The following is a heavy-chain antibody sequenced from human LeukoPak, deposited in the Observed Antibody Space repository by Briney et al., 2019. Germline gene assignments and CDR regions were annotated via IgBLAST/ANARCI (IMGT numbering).Heavy chain of an antibody. CDR1: GDIFNSYS. Sequence: SVKVSCKSSGDIFNSYSVSWVRQAPGQGLEWMGGIIPMFGSAEYAQKFQGRVAISTDQSTTIVYMELSSLTSEDMAVYYCARVGRSRGSLPNFHYYMDVWGKGTTVTVSS. CDR2: IIPMFGSA. V-gene: IGHV1-69*05. CDR3: ARVGRSRGSLPNFHYYMDV. J-gene: IGHJ6*03. D-gene: IGHD1-26*01.